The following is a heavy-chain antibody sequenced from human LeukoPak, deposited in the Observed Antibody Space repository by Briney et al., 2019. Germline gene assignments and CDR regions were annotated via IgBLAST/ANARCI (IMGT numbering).Heavy chain of an antibody. CDR3: TKSPLDSSGYYDYFDY. CDR2: IRSKAYGGTT. Sequence: GGSLRLSCTASGFTLGDYAMSWVRQAPGKGLEWVGFIRSKAYGGTTEYAASVKGRFTISRDDSKSIAYLQMNSLKTEDTAVYYCTKSPLDSSGYYDYFDYWGQGTLVTVSS. D-gene: IGHD3-22*01. J-gene: IGHJ4*02. V-gene: IGHV3-49*04. CDR1: GFTLGDYA.